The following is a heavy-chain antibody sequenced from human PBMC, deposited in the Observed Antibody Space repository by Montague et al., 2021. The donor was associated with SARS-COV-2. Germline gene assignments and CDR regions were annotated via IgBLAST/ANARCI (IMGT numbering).Heavy chain of an antibody. CDR3: AASGRRGYSNPFHH. V-gene: IGHV4-31*03. D-gene: IGHD4-11*01. CDR1: GDSITSGGYF. J-gene: IGHJ4*02. Sequence: TLSLTCTVSGDSITSGGYFWNWIRQHPGKGLEYIGAISYRGSTYYKPSLTSRVSISMDTSKNAFSLSLHSVTAADTAVCFCAASGRRGYSNPFHHCGRGSLVTVSS. CDR2: ISYRGST.